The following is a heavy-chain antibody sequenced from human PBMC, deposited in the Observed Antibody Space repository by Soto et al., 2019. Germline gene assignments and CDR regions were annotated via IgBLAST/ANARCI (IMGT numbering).Heavy chain of an antibody. D-gene: IGHD4-17*01. CDR3: ARASTTVDWFDP. CDR2: MNPYSGNT. J-gene: IGHJ5*02. Sequence: VKVSCKASGYTFTRSGISWVRQATGQGFECMGWMNPYSGNTGYVKKFQGRVTMTTDTSMSTAYMELSSLRSEDTAMYYCARASTTVDWFDPWGQGTLVTVSS. V-gene: IGHV1-8*01. CDR1: GYTFTRSG.